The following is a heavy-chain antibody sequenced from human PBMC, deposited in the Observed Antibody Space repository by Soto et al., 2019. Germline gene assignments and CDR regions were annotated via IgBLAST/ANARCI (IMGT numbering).Heavy chain of an antibody. CDR2: ISSSSSTI. J-gene: IGHJ4*02. CDR1: GFTFSSYS. D-gene: IGHD3-3*01. CDR3: AKDRAGITIFGVVIDYFDY. Sequence: GGSLRLSCAASGFTFSSYSMNWVRQAPGKGLEWVSYISSSSSTIYYADSVKGRFTISRDNAKNSLYLQMNSLRAEDTAVYYCAKDRAGITIFGVVIDYFDYWGQGTLVTVSS. V-gene: IGHV3-48*01.